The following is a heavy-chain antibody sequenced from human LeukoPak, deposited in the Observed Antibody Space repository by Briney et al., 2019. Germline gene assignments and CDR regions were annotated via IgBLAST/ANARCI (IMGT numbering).Heavy chain of an antibody. CDR3: TRGRKDDYSKSSPREAWFDP. CDR1: GGSISSGGYY. J-gene: IGHJ5*02. D-gene: IGHD4-11*01. V-gene: IGHV4-31*03. CDR2: IYYSGST. Sequence: PSETLSLTCTVSGGSISSGGYYWSWIRQHPGKGLEWIGYIYYSGSTNYNPSLKSRVTISVDTSKNHFSLKMSSVTAADTAVYYCTRGRKDDYSKSSPREAWFDPWGQGTLVTVSS.